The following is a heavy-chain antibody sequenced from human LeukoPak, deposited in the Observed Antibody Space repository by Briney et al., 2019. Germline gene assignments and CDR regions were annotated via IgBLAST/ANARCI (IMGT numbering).Heavy chain of an antibody. Sequence: PSEALSLTCTVSGGSISSYYWSWIRQPAGKGLEWIGRIYTSGSTNYNPSLKSRVTMSVDTSKNQFSLKLSSVTAADTAVYYCAILRVNYGGNWFDPWGQGTLVTVSS. D-gene: IGHD4-23*01. V-gene: IGHV4-4*07. J-gene: IGHJ5*02. CDR1: GGSISSYY. CDR2: IYTSGST. CDR3: AILRVNYGGNWFDP.